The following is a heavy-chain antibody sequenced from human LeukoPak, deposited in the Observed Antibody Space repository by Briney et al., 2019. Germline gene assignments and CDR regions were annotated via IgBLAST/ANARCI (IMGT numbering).Heavy chain of an antibody. CDR3: AKDYNAFDF. V-gene: IGHV3-23*01. Sequence: PGGSLRLSCAASGFTFSSYAMSWVRQAPGKGPEWVSAISGSGSRTYYADSVKARFTVSRDNSKNILYLQMHSLTVEDTAMYYCAKDYNAFDFWGQGTLVTVSS. D-gene: IGHD1-1*01. CDR2: ISGSGSRT. J-gene: IGHJ4*02. CDR1: GFTFSSYA.